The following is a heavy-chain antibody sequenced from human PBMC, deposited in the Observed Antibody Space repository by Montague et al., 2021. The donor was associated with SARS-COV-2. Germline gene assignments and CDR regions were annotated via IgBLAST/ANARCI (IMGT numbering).Heavy chain of an antibody. J-gene: IGHJ6*02. V-gene: IGHV4-34*01. CDR3: ARQAQLFHRATDYYDMDV. Sequence: SETLSLTCAVYGGSFSGYYWSWIRQSPGKGLEWIGSIYYSGSTYYNPSLKSRVTISVDTSKKQFSLKVTPVTAADTAVYYCARQAQLFHRATDYYDMDVWGQGTTVTVSS. D-gene: IGHD1-1*01. CDR1: GGSFSGYY. CDR2: IYYSGST.